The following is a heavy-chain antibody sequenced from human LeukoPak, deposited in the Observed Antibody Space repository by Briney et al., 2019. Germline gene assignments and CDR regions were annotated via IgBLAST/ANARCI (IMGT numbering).Heavy chain of an antibody. CDR2: ISSNGGST. Sequence: GGSLRLSCAASGFIFSYYNMHWVRQAPGKGLEYVSAISSNGGSTYYANSVKGRFTISRDNSKNTLYLQMNSLRAEDTAVYYCAELGITMIGGVWGKGTTVTISS. J-gene: IGHJ6*04. D-gene: IGHD3-10*02. V-gene: IGHV3-64*01. CDR3: AELGITMIGGV. CDR1: GFIFSYYN.